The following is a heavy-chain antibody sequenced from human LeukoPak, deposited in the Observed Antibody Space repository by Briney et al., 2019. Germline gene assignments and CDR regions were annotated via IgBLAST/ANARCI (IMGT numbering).Heavy chain of an antibody. Sequence: SETLSLTCTVSGGSISSYYWSWIRQPPGKGLEWIGYIYYSGSTNYNPSLKSRVTISVDTSKNQFSLKLSSVTAADTAVYYCARRWELVGNAFDIWGQGTMVTVSS. D-gene: IGHD1-26*01. CDR3: ARRWELVGNAFDI. V-gene: IGHV4-59*01. CDR2: IYYSGST. J-gene: IGHJ3*02. CDR1: GGSISSYY.